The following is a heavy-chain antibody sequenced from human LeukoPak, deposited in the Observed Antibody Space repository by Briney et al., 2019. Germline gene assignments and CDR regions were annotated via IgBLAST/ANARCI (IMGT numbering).Heavy chain of an antibody. CDR2: IYPGESDT. J-gene: IGHJ4*02. CDR1: GYSFTSYW. CDR3: ARHVQQELSTSCYDY. V-gene: IGHV5-51*01. D-gene: IGHD2-2*01. Sequence: RGESLKISCKGSGYSFTSYWLGWVRQMPGKGLEWMGIIYPGESDTRYSPSFQGQVTISADKSISTAYLQWRSLKASDTAMYYCARHVQQELSTSCYDYWGQGTLVTVSS.